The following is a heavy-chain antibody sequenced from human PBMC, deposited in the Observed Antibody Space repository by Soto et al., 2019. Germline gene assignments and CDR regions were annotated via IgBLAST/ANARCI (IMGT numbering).Heavy chain of an antibody. J-gene: IGHJ5*02. CDR3: AHGLKVNSNPLLGSDWFDP. Sequence: QITLKESGPTLVKPTQTLTLTCTFSGFSLSTSGVGVGWIRQPPGKALEWLALIYWDDDKRYSPSLKSRLTITKVTANNQVVLTMTNMDPVDTATYYCAHGLKVNSNPLLGSDWFDPWGQGTLVTVSS. CDR1: GFSLSTSGVG. V-gene: IGHV2-5*02. CDR2: IYWDDDK. D-gene: IGHD6-13*01.